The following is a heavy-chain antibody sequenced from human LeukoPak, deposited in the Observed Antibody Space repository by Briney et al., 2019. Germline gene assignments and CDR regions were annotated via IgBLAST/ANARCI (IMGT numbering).Heavy chain of an antibody. CDR2: IYTSGST. Sequence: SQTLSLTCTVSGGSISSGSYYWSWIRQPAGKGLERIGRIYTSGSTNYNPSLKSRVTISVDTSKNQFSLKLSSVTAADTAVYYCARTQYDFWSGTYYFDYWGQGTLVTVSS. CDR1: GGSISSGSYY. V-gene: IGHV4-61*02. J-gene: IGHJ4*02. D-gene: IGHD3-3*01. CDR3: ARTQYDFWSGTYYFDY.